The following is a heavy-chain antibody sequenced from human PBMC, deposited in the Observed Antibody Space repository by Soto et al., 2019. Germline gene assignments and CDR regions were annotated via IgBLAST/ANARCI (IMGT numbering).Heavy chain of an antibody. CDR3: AHIPNYYQYDWLDP. V-gene: IGHV2-5*02. CDR1: GFSLTTRGVG. D-gene: IGHD3-16*01. J-gene: IGHJ5*02. Sequence: SGPTLVNPTQTLTLTCTFSGFSLTTRGVGVGWIRQPPGKALECLALIYWDDDKRYSPSLQSRLSITKDTSKNQVVLTMTNVDPVDTATYYCAHIPNYYQYDWLDPWGQGTLVTVSS. CDR2: IYWDDDK.